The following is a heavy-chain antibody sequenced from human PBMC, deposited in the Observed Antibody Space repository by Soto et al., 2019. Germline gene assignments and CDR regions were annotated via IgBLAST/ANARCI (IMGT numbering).Heavy chain of an antibody. J-gene: IGHJ5*02. CDR1: ASTFTGYT. V-gene: IGHV1-18*04. Sequence: QVHLVQSGTEVKEPGASVKVSCKASASTFTGYTINWVRQAPGQGLEWMGWISTFNGNTKYAGNFEGRVTMTTNTSPPTAYRELTGLTFDATAVYFCARGTVTSGRWFGPWGQGTLVSVPS. CDR3: ARGTVTSGRWFGP. CDR2: ISTFNGNT. D-gene: IGHD4-17*01.